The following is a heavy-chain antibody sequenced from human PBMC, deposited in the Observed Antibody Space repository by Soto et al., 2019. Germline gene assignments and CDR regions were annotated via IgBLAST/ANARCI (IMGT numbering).Heavy chain of an antibody. V-gene: IGHV4-34*01. CDR3: ARDSVNYDFWSGYTNGEYNWFDP. D-gene: IGHD3-3*01. J-gene: IGHJ5*02. CDR1: GGSFSGYY. CDR2: INHSGST. Sequence: QVQLQQWGAGLLKPSETLSLTCAVYGGSFSGYYWSWIRQPPGKGLEWIGEINHSGSTNYNPSLKSRVTISVDTSNNQFSLKLSSVTAADTAVYYCARDSVNYDFWSGYTNGEYNWFDPWGQGTLVTVSS.